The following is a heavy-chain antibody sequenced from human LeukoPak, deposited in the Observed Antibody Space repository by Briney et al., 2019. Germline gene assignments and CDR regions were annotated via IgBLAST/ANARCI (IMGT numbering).Heavy chain of an antibody. V-gene: IGHV4-34*01. CDR2: INHSGST. Sequence: SETLSLTCAVYGGSFSGYYWSWIRQPPGKGLEWIGEINHSGSTNYNPSLKSRVTISVDTSKNQLSLKMSSVTAADTAVYYCARHFNQKLVRGYYYGMDVWGQGTTVTVSS. D-gene: IGHD6-13*01. J-gene: IGHJ6*02. CDR3: ARHFNQKLVRGYYYGMDV. CDR1: GGSFSGYY.